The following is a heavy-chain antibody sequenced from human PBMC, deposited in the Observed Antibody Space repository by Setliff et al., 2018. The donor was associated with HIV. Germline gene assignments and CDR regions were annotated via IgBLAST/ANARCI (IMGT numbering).Heavy chain of an antibody. V-gene: IGHV4-34*01. D-gene: IGHD3-3*01. CDR2: INHSGIS. J-gene: IGHJ4*02. Sequence: KTSETLSLTCAVYGGSFSGHYWSWIRQPPGKGLEWIGEINHSGISNFNPSLKSRVTIPIDTPRNQFSLKLSSVTAADTAVYYCARGGGFWSGQLDFWGQGTLVTVSS. CDR1: GGSFSGHY. CDR3: ARGGGFWSGQLDF.